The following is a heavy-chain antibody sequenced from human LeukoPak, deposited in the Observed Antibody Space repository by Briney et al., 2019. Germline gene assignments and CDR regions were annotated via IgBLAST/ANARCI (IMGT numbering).Heavy chain of an antibody. J-gene: IGHJ3*02. CDR2: IYYSGST. V-gene: IGHV4-59*01. CDR1: GGSISSYY. D-gene: IGHD1-26*01. Sequence: SETLSLTCTVSGGSISSYYWSWIRQPPGKGLEWIGYIYYSGSTSYNPSLKGRVTISVDTSKKQFSLKLSSVTAADTAFYYCARYIVSYSHDAFDIWGQGTMVTVSS. CDR3: ARYIVSYSHDAFDI.